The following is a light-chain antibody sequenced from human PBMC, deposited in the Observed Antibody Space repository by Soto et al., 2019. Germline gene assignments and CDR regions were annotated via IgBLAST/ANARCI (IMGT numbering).Light chain of an antibody. Sequence: EIVFTQSPGALSLSPGERATICCRASQSVSSSYLAWYQQKPGQAPSLLIYGTSSRATGIPDRFSGSGSGTEFTLTISSLQSEDFAVYYCQQYNNWPITFGQGTRLEIK. V-gene: IGKV3-20*01. CDR3: QQYNNWPIT. CDR2: GTS. J-gene: IGKJ5*01. CDR1: QSVSSSY.